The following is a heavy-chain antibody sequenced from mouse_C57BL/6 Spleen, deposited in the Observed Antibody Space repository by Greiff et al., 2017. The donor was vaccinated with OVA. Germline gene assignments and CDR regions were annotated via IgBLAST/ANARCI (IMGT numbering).Heavy chain of an antibody. D-gene: IGHD1-1*01. J-gene: IGHJ1*03. CDR1: GYTFTSYT. Sequence: QVQLQQSGAELARPGASVKMSCQASGYTFTSYTMPWVKQRPGQGLEWIGYINPSSGYTKYNQKFTDKATLTADKSSSTAYMQLSSLTSEDSAVYYCARSPSITTVDWYFDVWGTGTTVTVSS. CDR2: INPSSGYT. CDR3: ARSPSITTVDWYFDV. V-gene: IGHV1-4*01.